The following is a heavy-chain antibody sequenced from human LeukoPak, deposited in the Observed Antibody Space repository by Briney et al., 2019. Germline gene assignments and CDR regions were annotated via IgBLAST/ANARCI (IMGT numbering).Heavy chain of an antibody. D-gene: IGHD1-26*01. CDR1: GGSFSGYY. V-gene: IGHV4-34*01. J-gene: IGHJ4*02. CDR3: ARLGTYSGSY. Sequence: SETLSLICAVYGGSFSGYYWSWIRQPPGKGLEWIGEINHSGSTNYNPSLKSRVTISVDTSKNQFSLKLSSVTAADTAVYYCARLGTYSGSYWGQGTLVTVSS. CDR2: INHSGST.